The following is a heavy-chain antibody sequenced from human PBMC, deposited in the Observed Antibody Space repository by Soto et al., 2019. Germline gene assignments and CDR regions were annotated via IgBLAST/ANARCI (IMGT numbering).Heavy chain of an antibody. CDR3: ARNGYCSSTSCYVGYYYYGMDA. J-gene: IGHJ6*02. CDR1: GYTFTSYG. CDR2: ISAYNGNT. D-gene: IGHD2-2*01. V-gene: IGHV1-18*01. Sequence: ASVKVSCKASGYTFTSYGISWVRQAPGQGLEWMGWISAYNGNTNYAQKLQGRVTMTTDTSTSTAYMELRSLRSDDTAVYHCARNGYCSSTSCYVGYYYYGMDAWGQGTTVTVSS.